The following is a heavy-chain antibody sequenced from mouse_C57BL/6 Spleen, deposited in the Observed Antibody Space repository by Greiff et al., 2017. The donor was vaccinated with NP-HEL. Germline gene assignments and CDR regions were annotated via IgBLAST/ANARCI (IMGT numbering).Heavy chain of an antibody. CDR3: TSSDYYGSSYAMDY. CDR1: GFNIKDYY. D-gene: IGHD1-1*01. J-gene: IGHJ4*01. V-gene: IGHV14-1*01. Sequence: VQLQQSGAELVRPGASVKLSCTASGFNIKDYYMHWVKQRPEQGLEWIGRIDPEDGDTEYAPKFQGKATMTADTSSNTAYLQLSSLTSEDTAVYYCTSSDYYGSSYAMDYWGQGTSVTVSS. CDR2: IDPEDGDT.